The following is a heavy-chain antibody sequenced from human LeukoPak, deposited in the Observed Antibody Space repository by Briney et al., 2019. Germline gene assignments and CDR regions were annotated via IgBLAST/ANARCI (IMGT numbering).Heavy chain of an antibody. Sequence: TGRSLRLSFAASGFTFSTYAMHWVRQAPGKGLEWVAVISYDGSNKYYADSVKGRFTISRDNSKNTLYLQMNSLRAEDTAVYYCARDETPYYFDYWGQGTLVTVSS. CDR1: GFTFSTYA. CDR3: ARDETPYYFDY. J-gene: IGHJ4*02. V-gene: IGHV3-30-3*01. CDR2: ISYDGSNK.